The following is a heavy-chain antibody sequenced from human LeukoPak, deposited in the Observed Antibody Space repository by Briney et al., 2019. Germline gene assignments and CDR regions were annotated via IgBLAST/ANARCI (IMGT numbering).Heavy chain of an antibody. CDR1: GFTFSSYS. Sequence: GASVKVSCKASGFTFSSYSMNWVRQAPGKGLEWVSSISSSSSYIYYADSVKGRFTISRDNAKNSLYLQMNSLRAEDTAVYYCARAAIGDYYYYYMDVWGKGTTVTISS. V-gene: IGHV3-21*01. J-gene: IGHJ6*03. CDR2: ISSSSSYI. CDR3: ARAAIGDYYYYYMDV. D-gene: IGHD2-2*01.